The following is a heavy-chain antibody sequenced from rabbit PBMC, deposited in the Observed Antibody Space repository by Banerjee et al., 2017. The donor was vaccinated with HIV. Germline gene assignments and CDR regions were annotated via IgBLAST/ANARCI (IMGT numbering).Heavy chain of an antibody. Sequence: QSLEESGGDLVKPGASLTLTCTASGFSFSSNYWICWVRQAPGKGLEWIACIYAGSGGSTYYASWAKGRFTISETSSTTVTLQMTSLTAADTATYFCARDLAGVIGWNFNLWGQGTLVTVS. V-gene: IGHV1S40*01. CDR2: IYAGSGGST. CDR1: GFSFSSNYW. D-gene: IGHD4-1*01. CDR3: ARDLAGVIGWNFNL. J-gene: IGHJ4*01.